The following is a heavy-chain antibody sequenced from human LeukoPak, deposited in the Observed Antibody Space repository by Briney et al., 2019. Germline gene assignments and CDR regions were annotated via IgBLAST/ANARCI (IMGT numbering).Heavy chain of an antibody. D-gene: IGHD5-12*01. CDR1: GFTFSSYA. V-gene: IGHV3-23*01. J-gene: IGHJ4*02. CDR3: AKSDGYDSYFDY. Sequence: GGSLRLSCAASGFTFSSYAMSWVRQAPGKGLEWVSAISGSGGSTYYADSVKGRFTISRDNSKNMLYLQMNSLRAEDTAVYYCAKSDGYDSYFDYWGQGTLVTVSS. CDR2: ISGSGGST.